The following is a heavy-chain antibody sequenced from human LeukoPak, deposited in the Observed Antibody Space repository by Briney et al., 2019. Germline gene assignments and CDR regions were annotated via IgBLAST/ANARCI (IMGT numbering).Heavy chain of an antibody. Sequence: PSETLFLTCTVSGGSISNYYWSWIRQPPGKELEWIGYISYSGNTDSNPSLKSRVTISVDTSKNQFSLKLSSVTAADTAVYYCARHTTHGDYNPNDYWGQGTLVTVSS. D-gene: IGHD3-16*01. J-gene: IGHJ4*02. V-gene: IGHV4-59*08. CDR1: GGSISNYY. CDR3: ARHTTHGDYNPNDY. CDR2: ISYSGNT.